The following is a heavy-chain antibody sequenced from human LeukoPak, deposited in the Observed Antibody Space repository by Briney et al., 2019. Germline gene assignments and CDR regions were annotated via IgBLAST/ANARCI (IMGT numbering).Heavy chain of an antibody. CDR1: GFIVSSTY. Sequence: GGSLRLSCAASGFIVSSTYMSWVRQTPGKGLEWVSTFERGGHTAYADSVKGRFTISRDVSENTIYLQMNSLRVEDTAVYYCAKGDTDCTCPGYRGQGTLVTVSS. CDR3: AKGDTDCTCPGY. D-gene: IGHD2-21*02. V-gene: IGHV3-53*05. CDR2: FERGGHT. J-gene: IGHJ4*02.